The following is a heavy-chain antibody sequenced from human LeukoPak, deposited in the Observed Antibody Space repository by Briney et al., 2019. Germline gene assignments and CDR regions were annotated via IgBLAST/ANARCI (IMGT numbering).Heavy chain of an antibody. Sequence: SETLSLTCAVYGGSFSGYCWSWIRQPPGKGLEWIGEINHSGSTNYNPSLKSRVTISADTSRSQFSLTMTSVTAADTAVYYCARGRGGGKPTFGGGIRSSFFDSWGQGTLVVVSS. CDR1: GGSFSGYC. D-gene: IGHD3-16*01. V-gene: IGHV4-34*01. CDR2: INHSGST. CDR3: ARGRGGGKPTFGGGIRSSFFDS. J-gene: IGHJ4*02.